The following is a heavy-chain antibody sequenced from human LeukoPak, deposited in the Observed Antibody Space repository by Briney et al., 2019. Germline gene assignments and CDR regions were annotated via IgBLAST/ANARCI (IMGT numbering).Heavy chain of an antibody. CDR1: GFTFSSYS. V-gene: IGHV3-21*04. CDR3: AKDMRAVDTAMVFDY. J-gene: IGHJ4*02. D-gene: IGHD5-18*01. CDR2: ISGSNSYI. Sequence: GGSLRLSCAASGFTFSSYSMNWVRQAPGKGLEWVSSISGSNSYIYYADSMKGRFTISRDNAKNSLYLQMNSLRAEDTALYYCAKDMRAVDTAMVFDYWGQGTLVTVSS.